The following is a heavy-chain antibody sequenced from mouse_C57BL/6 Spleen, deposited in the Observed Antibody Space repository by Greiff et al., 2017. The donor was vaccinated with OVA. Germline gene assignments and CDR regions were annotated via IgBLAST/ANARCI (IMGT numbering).Heavy chain of an antibody. J-gene: IGHJ2*01. D-gene: IGHD2-4*01. CDR1: GYTFTDYE. CDR3: TRSIDYDYFDY. CDR2: IDPETGGT. V-gene: IGHV1-15*01. Sequence: QVQLQQSGAELVRPGASVTLSCKASGYTFTDYEMHWVKQTPVHGLEWIGAIDPETGGTAYNQKFKGKAILTADKSSSTAYMELRSLTSEDSAVYYCTRSIDYDYFDYWGQGTTLTVSS.